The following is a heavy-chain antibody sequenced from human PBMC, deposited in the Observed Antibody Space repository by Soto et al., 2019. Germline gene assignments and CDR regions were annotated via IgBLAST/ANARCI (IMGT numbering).Heavy chain of an antibody. CDR1: GGSISSSSYY. D-gene: IGHD2-21*02. CDR2: IYYSDST. Sequence: TLSLTCTVSGGSISSSSYYWGWIRQPPGKGLEWIGTIYYSDSTYYNPSLKSRVTISVDTSKDQFSLKLSSVTAADTAVYYCTSSGLTAIRYSWFDPWGKGTLVTFPS. CDR3: TSSGLTAIRYSWFDP. V-gene: IGHV4-39*01. J-gene: IGHJ5*02.